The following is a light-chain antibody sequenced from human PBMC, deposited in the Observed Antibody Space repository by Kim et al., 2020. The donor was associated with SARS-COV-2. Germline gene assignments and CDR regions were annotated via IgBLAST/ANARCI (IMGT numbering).Light chain of an antibody. CDR3: QAWDRTTVV. CDR2: QDS. J-gene: IGLJ3*02. Sequence: VSQGQTASITCSGDKLGNKYTCWYQQKQGQSPVLVIYQDSKRPSGIPERFSGSNSGNTATLTISGTQAMDEADYYCQAWDRTTVVFGGGTQLTVL. V-gene: IGLV3-1*01. CDR1: KLGNKY.